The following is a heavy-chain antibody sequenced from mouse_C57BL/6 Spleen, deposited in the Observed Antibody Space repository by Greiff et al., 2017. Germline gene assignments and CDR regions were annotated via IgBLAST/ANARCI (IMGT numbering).Heavy chain of an antibody. J-gene: IGHJ2*01. CDR2: ISSGGSYT. V-gene: IGHV5-6*01. CDR3: ARKYYGSSPYYFDY. Sequence: EVQRVESGGDLVKPGGSLKLSCAASGFTFSSYGMSWVRQTPDKRLEWVATISSGGSYTYYPDSVKGRFTISRDNAKNTLYLQMSSLKSEDTAMYYCARKYYGSSPYYFDYWGQGTTLTVSS. CDR1: GFTFSSYG. D-gene: IGHD1-1*01.